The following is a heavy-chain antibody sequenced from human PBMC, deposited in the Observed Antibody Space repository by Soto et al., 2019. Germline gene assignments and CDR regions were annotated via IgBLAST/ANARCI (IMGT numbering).Heavy chain of an antibody. Sequence: ASVKVSCEASGYSFTDYHIHWVRQAPGQGLECLGRINPKSGGTITAQKFQGWVTMTRDRSISTVYMELTRLRSDDTAVYFCARGHSTDCSNGVCSFFYNHEMDVWGQGTTVTVSS. CDR1: GYSFTDYH. CDR3: ARGHSTDCSNGVCSFFYNHEMDV. J-gene: IGHJ6*02. CDR2: INPKSGGT. D-gene: IGHD2-8*01. V-gene: IGHV1-2*04.